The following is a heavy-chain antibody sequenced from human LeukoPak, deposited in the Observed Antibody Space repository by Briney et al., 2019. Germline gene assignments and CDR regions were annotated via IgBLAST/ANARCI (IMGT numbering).Heavy chain of an antibody. D-gene: IGHD4-17*01. CDR1: GFTFSSYW. CDR2: IKQDGSEK. J-gene: IGHJ4*02. V-gene: IGHV3-7*01. Sequence: GGSLRLSCAASGFTFSSYWMNWVRQAPGKGLEWVANIKQDGSEKYYVDSVKGRFTISRDNAKNSLYLQMNSLRAEDTAVYYCAKDKDYGDYFGSEYWGQGTLVTVSS. CDR3: AKDKDYGDYFGSEY.